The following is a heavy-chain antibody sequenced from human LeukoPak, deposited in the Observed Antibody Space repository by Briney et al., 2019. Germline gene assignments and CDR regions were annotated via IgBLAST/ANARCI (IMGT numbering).Heavy chain of an antibody. V-gene: IGHV1-46*03. Sequence: ASVKVSCKASGYTLTSYYMHWVRQAPGQGLEWMGIINPSGGSTSYAQKFQGRVTMTRDTSTSTVYMELSSLRSEDTAVYYCARDYSSYYGSGRGVLNAFDIWGQGTMVTVSS. D-gene: IGHD3-10*01. CDR1: GYTLTSYY. CDR3: ARDYSSYYGSGRGVLNAFDI. CDR2: INPSGGST. J-gene: IGHJ3*02.